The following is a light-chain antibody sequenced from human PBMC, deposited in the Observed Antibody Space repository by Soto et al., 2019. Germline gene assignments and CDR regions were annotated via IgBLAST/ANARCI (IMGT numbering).Light chain of an antibody. J-gene: IGKJ5*01. CDR2: DAS. CDR3: QQTYTTPEIT. Sequence: EIVLTQSPGTLSLSPGERATLSSRASQSISNYLAWYQQKPGQAPRLLIYDASNRATGIPARFSGSGSGTDFTLTISSLQPEDFAIYYCQQTYTTPEITFGQGTRVEIK. V-gene: IGKV3-11*01. CDR1: QSISNY.